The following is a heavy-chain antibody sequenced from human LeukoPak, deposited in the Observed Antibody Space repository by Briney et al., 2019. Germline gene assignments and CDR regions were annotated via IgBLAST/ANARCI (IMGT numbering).Heavy chain of an antibody. V-gene: IGHV3-21*04. CDR3: AKVGATTY. CDR1: GFTFSSYS. J-gene: IGHJ4*02. Sequence: PGGSLRLSCAASGFTFSSYSMNWVRQAPGKGLEWVSSISSSSNYIYYADSVKGRFTISRDNAKNSLYLQMNSLRAEDTALYYCAKVGATTYWGQGTLVTVSS. D-gene: IGHD1-26*01. CDR2: ISSSSNYI.